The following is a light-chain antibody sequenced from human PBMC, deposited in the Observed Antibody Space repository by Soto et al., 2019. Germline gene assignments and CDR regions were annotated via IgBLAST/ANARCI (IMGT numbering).Light chain of an antibody. CDR2: GAS. CDR1: QSVSSH. CDR3: QQYNNWPPLT. Sequence: EIVMRQYQDNRSVSPGERGTLACRTSQSVSSHVAWYQQRPGQAPRLLIYGASTRATGIPARFSGSVSGTAFTLTIISLQSEDFAVYYCQQYNNWPPLTFGGGTKVDIK. V-gene: IGKV3-15*01. J-gene: IGKJ4*01.